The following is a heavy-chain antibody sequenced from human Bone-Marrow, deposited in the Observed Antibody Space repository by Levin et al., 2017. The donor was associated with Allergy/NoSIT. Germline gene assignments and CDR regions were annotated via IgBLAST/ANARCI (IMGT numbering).Heavy chain of an antibody. CDR1: GGSVSSGSYY. CDR2: IYYSGST. V-gene: IGHV4-61*01. D-gene: IGHD3-3*01. Sequence: PSETLSLTCTVSGGSVSSGSYYWSWIRQPPGKGLEWIGYIYYSGSTNYNPSLKSRVTISVDTSKNQFSLKLSSVTAADTAVYYCARTAYYDFWSGYYIPRQFDYWGQGTLVTVSS. CDR3: ARTAYYDFWSGYYIPRQFDY. J-gene: IGHJ4*02.